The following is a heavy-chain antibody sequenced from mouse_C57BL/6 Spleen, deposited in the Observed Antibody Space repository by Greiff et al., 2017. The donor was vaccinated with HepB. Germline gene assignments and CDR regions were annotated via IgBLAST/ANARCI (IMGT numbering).Heavy chain of an antibody. Sequence: VKLMESGPGLVQPSQSLSITCTVSGFSLTSYGVHWVRQSPGKGLEWLGVIWSGGSTDYNAAFISRLSISKDNSKSQVFFKMNSLQADDTAIYYCARGPGSSPPWFAYWGQGTLVTVSA. V-gene: IGHV2-2*01. J-gene: IGHJ3*01. CDR3: ARGPGSSPPWFAY. CDR2: IWSGGST. D-gene: IGHD1-1*01. CDR1: GFSLTSYG.